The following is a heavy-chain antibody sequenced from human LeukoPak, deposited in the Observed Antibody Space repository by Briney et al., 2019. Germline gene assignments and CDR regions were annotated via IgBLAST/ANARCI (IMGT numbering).Heavy chain of an antibody. CDR1: GFIFSSYG. D-gene: IGHD3-10*01. CDR3: TKEHYYGSGSYPEY. J-gene: IGHJ4*02. Sequence: PGGSLRLSCAASGFIFSSYGMHWVRQAPGEGLEWVAVVSYDGSSKYYADSVKGRFTISRDNSKNTLYLQMNSLRAEDTAVYHCTKEHYYGSGSYPEYWGQGVLVTVSS. CDR2: VSYDGSSK. V-gene: IGHV3-30*18.